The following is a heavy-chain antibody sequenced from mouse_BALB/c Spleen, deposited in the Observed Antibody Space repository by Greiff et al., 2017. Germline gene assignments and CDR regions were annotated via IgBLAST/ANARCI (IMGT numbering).Heavy chain of an antibody. CDR3: ARRGYGSSYFDY. CDR1: GFTFSSYT. J-gene: IGHJ2*01. V-gene: IGHV5-12-2*01. CDR2: ISNGGGST. Sequence: EVQVVESGGGLVQPGGSLKLSCAASGFTFSSYTMSWVRQTPEKRLEWVAYISNGGGSTYYPDTVKGRFTISRDNAKNTLYLQMSSLKSEDTAMYYCARRGYGSSYFDYWGQGTTLTVSS. D-gene: IGHD1-1*01.